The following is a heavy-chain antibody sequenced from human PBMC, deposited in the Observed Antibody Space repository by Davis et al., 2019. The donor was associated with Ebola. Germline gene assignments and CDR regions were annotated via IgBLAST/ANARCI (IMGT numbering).Heavy chain of an antibody. V-gene: IGHV1-2*04. Sequence: ASVKVSCKASGYTFIDYYIHWVRQAPGQGLEWMGWFNPRYGGTKYAHKFQGWVTMTWDTSINTAYMELSRLTSDDTAVYYCARGPNGLDVWGQGTTVTVSS. CDR1: GYTFIDYY. CDR3: ARGPNGLDV. CDR2: FNPRYGGT. J-gene: IGHJ6*02.